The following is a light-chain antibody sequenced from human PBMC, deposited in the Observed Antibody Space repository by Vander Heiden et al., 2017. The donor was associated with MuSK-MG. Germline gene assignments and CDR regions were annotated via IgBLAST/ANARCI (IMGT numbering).Light chain of an antibody. Sequence: DIVRTRSRLSLPFTPGEPASISCRSSQSLLHSNGYNYLDWYLQKPGQSPQLLIYLGSNRASGVPDRFSGSGSGTDFTLKIIRVEAEDLGVSSCRQALQTPQTSGQRTRLEIK. CDR3: RQALQTPQT. J-gene: IGKJ5*01. CDR1: QSLLHSNGYNY. CDR2: LGS. V-gene: IGKV2-28*01.